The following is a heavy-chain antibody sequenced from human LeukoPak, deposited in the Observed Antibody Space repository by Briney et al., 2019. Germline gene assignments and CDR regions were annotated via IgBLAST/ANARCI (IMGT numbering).Heavy chain of an antibody. D-gene: IGHD6-13*01. J-gene: IGHJ4*02. CDR1: GFTFSSYA. Sequence: PGRSLRLSCAASGFTFSSYAIHWVRRTPGKGLDWVAGISHDGSDKFYAGSVKGRFTISRDNSKNTLYLQMNSLRAEDTAVYYCAKTPGYSSSWYNHYWGQGTLVTVSS. CDR2: ISHDGSDK. V-gene: IGHV3-30-3*02. CDR3: AKTPGYSSSWYNHY.